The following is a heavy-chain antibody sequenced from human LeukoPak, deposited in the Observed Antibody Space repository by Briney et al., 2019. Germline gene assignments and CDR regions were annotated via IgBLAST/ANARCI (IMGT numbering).Heavy chain of an antibody. CDR3: GKTHIYFNPIDY. CDR1: GVSISSSEW. CDR2: IHRAGRT. Sequence: SETLSLTCAVSGVSISSSEWWIWVRQPPGQGLEWIGEIHRAGRTRYNPSLKSRVTISMDYSKNQFSLKLTSVTAADTAIYYCGKTHIYFNPIDYWGPGSLVTVSS. D-gene: IGHD3-10*01. J-gene: IGHJ4*02. V-gene: IGHV4-4*02.